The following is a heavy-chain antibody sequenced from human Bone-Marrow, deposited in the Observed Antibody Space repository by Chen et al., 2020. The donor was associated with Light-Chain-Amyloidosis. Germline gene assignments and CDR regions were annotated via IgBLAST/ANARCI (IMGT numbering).Heavy chain of an antibody. Sequence: EVQLEQSGPEVKKPGESLKISCKGSGYTFPNYWVGWVRQMPGKGLEWMGVIYPDDSVARYSPSFEGQVTISADKSITTAYLQWRSLKASDTAMYYCARRRDGYNFDYWGQETLVTVSS. V-gene: IGHV5-51*01. CDR3: ARRRDGYNFDY. CDR2: IYPDDSVA. J-gene: IGHJ4*02. D-gene: IGHD5-12*01. CDR1: GYTFPNYW.